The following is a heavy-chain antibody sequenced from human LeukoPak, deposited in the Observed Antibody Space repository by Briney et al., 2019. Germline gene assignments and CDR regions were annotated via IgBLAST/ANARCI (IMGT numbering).Heavy chain of an antibody. J-gene: IGHJ4*02. Sequence: GASVKVSCKASGYTFTSYGISWVRQAPGQGLEWMGGIIPIFGTANYAQKFQGRVTITADKSTSTAYMELSSLRSEDTAVYYCARDGIVATISYFGYWGQGTLVTVSS. CDR3: ARDGIVATISYFGY. CDR1: GYTFTSYG. D-gene: IGHD5-12*01. CDR2: IIPIFGTA. V-gene: IGHV1-69*06.